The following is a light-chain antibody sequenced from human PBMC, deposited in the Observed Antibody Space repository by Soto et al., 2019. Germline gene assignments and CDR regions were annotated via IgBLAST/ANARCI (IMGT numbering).Light chain of an antibody. V-gene: IGLV2-14*01. CDR2: DVS. Sequence: QSALTQPASVSGSPGQWITISCTGTSSDVGGSNYVSWYQQHPGKAPKLMIYDVSNRPSGVSNRFSGSKSGTTASLTISGLQAEDEADYYCRSYTGSSTYVVFGGGTKVTVL. CDR1: SSDVGGSNY. J-gene: IGLJ2*01. CDR3: RSYTGSSTYVV.